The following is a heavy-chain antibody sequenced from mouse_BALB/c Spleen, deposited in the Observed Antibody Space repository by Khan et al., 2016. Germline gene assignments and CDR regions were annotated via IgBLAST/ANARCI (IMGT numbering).Heavy chain of an antibody. J-gene: IGHJ3*01. CDR2: INPSTGYT. V-gene: IGHV1-7*01. CDR1: GYTFTSYW. D-gene: IGHD2-10*01. Sequence: QVQLKQSGAELAKPGASVKMSCKASGYTFTSYWMHWVKQRPGQGLEWIGYINPSTGYTEYNQKFKDKATLTADTSSSTAYMQLRRLTSDDTAVYYCASWAYYGNYVVAYWGQGTLVTVSA. CDR3: ASWAYYGNYVVAY.